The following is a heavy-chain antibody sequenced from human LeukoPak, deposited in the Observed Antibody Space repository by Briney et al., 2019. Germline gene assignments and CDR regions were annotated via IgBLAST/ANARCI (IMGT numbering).Heavy chain of an antibody. V-gene: IGHV3-53*01. CDR1: GFTVSSNY. Sequence: GGSLRLSCAASGFTVSSNYMSWVRQAPGKGLEWVSVIYSGGSTYYADSVKGRFIISRDNSKNTLYLQMNSLRAEDTAVYYCARALERGVVVAATPHYYGMDVWGQGTTVTVSS. D-gene: IGHD2-15*01. J-gene: IGHJ6*02. CDR3: ARALERGVVVAATPHYYGMDV. CDR2: IYSGGST.